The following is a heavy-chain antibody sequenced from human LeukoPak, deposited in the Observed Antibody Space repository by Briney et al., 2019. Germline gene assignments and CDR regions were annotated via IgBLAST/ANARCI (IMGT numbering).Heavy chain of an antibody. Sequence: SQTLSLTCTVSGGSISSGGYYWSWIRQPPGKGLEWIGYIYHSGSTYYNPSLKSRVTISVDRSKNQFSLKLSSVTAADTAVYYCATYRVGATGGAFDIWGQGTMVTVSS. CDR1: GGSISSGGYY. J-gene: IGHJ3*02. CDR3: ATYRVGATGGAFDI. CDR2: IYHSGST. D-gene: IGHD1-26*01. V-gene: IGHV4-30-2*01.